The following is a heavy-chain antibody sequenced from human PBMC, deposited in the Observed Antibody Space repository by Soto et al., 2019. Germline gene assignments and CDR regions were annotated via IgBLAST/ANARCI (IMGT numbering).Heavy chain of an antibody. CDR1: GASVANDNW. Sequence: QVQLQESGPGLVKPSGTLSLTCVVSGASVANDNWWSWVRQPPGKGLEWIGEVHHSVANNNSPSLKSRVHISVDKSKNPFSLNLNSVTAADSAVYYCTRHYYYSMDVWGQGTTVTVSS. J-gene: IGHJ6*02. D-gene: IGHD3-10*01. CDR2: VHHSVAN. V-gene: IGHV4-4*02. CDR3: TRHYYYSMDV.